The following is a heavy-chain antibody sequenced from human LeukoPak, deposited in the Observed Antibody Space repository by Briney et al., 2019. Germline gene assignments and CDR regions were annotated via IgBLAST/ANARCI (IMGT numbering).Heavy chain of an antibody. CDR2: INHSGST. J-gene: IGHJ6*02. Sequence: PSETLSLTCAVYGGSFSGYYWSWIRQPPGKGLEWIGEINHSGSTNYNPSLKSRVTISVDTSKNQFSLKLSSVTAADTAVYYCARITMIVAQDYYYYYGMDVWGQGTTVTVSS. CDR3: ARITMIVAQDYYYYYGMDV. CDR1: GGSFSGYY. D-gene: IGHD3-22*01. V-gene: IGHV4-34*01.